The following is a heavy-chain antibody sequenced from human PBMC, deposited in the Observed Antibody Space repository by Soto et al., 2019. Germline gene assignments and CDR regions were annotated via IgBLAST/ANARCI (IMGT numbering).Heavy chain of an antibody. CDR1: GFTFNHVW. D-gene: IGHD3-22*01. Sequence: LRLSCTASGFTFNHVWMSWVRQAPGKGLEWVGRIKSKSEGGTTDYSAPVKGRFTISRDDSKNTLYLQMNSLKTEDTAVYYCTADLYYYDSSVYSYYFDYWGQGTLVTVSS. CDR2: IKSKSEGGTT. J-gene: IGHJ4*02. CDR3: TADLYYYDSSVYSYYFDY. V-gene: IGHV3-15*01.